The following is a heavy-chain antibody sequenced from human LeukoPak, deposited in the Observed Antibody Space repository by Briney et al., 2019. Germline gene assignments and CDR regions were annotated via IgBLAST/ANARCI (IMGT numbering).Heavy chain of an antibody. V-gene: IGHV3-73*01. J-gene: IGHJ4*02. CDR2: IKDKTESYAT. CDR3: TRMDSNLEQRVEFDY. CDR1: GFIFSGSA. Sequence: PGGSLRLSCAASGFIFSGSAIHWVRQASGKGLEWVGRIKDKTESYATAYAASVKGRFTISRDDSKNTAYLQMNSLQTEDTAVYYCTRMDSNLEQRVEFDYWGQGTLVTVSS. D-gene: IGHD1/OR15-1a*01.